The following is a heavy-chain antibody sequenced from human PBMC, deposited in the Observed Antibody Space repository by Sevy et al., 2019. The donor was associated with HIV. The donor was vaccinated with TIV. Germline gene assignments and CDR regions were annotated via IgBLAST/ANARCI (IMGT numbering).Heavy chain of an antibody. D-gene: IGHD5-18*01. J-gene: IGHJ5*01. Sequence: GGSLRLSCVGSGFPLGSHSMHWVRQAPGKGLEWVAVISYDGDNKYYADSVKGRFTISRDNSKNTLFLQMNSLRGDDTAVYYCAKDRRRGYSFGLDSWGQGTLVTVSS. CDR1: GFPLGSHS. CDR3: AKDRRRGYSFGLDS. CDR2: ISYDGDNK. V-gene: IGHV3-30*18.